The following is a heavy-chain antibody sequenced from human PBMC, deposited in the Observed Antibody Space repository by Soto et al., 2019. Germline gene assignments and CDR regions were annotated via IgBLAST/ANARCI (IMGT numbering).Heavy chain of an antibody. CDR2: INPSGGST. J-gene: IGHJ6*02. CDR3: ARESRITMVRGYMAV. Sequence: ASVKVSCKASGYTFTSYYMHWVRQAPGQGLEWMGTINPSGGSTSYAQKFQGRVTMTRDTSTSTVYMELSSLRSEDTDVYYCARESRITMVRGYMAVWGQGTTVTVSS. V-gene: IGHV1-46*01. CDR1: GYTFTSYY. D-gene: IGHD3-10*01.